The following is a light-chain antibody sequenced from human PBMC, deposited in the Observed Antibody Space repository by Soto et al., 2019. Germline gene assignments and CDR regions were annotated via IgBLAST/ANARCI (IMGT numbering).Light chain of an antibody. Sequence: QSVLTQPASVSGSPGQSITISCTGTSSDVGAYNFVSCHQQHPGKAPKLMIYNVYDRPSGISYRFSGSKPGNTASLTISGLQGEDEADYYCSAYTVSRTYVFGTGTKVTVL. CDR3: SAYTVSRTYV. CDR1: SSDVGAYNF. CDR2: NVY. V-gene: IGLV2-14*03. J-gene: IGLJ1*01.